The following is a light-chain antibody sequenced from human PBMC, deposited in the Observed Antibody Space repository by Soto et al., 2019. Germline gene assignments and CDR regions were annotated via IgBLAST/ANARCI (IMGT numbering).Light chain of an antibody. Sequence: QSVLTQPPSVSAAPGQKVTISCSGSSSNIGNNYVSWYQQLPGTAPKLLIYENNKRPSGIPDRFSGSKSGTSATLGITGLQTGDEADYYCGTWDSSLSAGGVVFGGGTKLIVL. CDR1: SSNIGNNY. CDR3: GTWDSSLSAGGVV. J-gene: IGLJ2*01. CDR2: ENN. V-gene: IGLV1-51*02.